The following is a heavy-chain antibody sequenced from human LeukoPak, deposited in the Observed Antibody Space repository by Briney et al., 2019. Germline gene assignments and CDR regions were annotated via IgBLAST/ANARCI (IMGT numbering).Heavy chain of an antibody. J-gene: IGHJ4*02. D-gene: IGHD5-18*01. CDR1: GFTFSNYN. V-gene: IGHV3-7*04. Sequence: GGSLRLSCAASGFTFSNYNMNWVRQAPGKGLEWVANIKQDGSEKYYVDSMKGRFTISRDNAKNSLYLQMDSLRAEDTAVYYCARDRARVEGQLGSFDYWGQGTLVTVSS. CDR2: IKQDGSEK. CDR3: ARDRARVEGQLGSFDY.